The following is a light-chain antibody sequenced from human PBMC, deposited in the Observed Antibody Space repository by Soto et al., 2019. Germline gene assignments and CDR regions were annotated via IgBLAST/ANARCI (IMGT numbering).Light chain of an antibody. CDR3: QHHNSYSQT. CDR2: GAS. J-gene: IGKJ1*01. CDR1: QSIRYY. Sequence: DIQLTQSPPTLSASVGDRVTITCRASQSIRYYLAWYQQMPGKAPKLLIYGASSLQSGVPSRFSASGSGTEFTLTISSLQPDDFATYFCQHHNSYSQTFGQGTKV. V-gene: IGKV1-5*01.